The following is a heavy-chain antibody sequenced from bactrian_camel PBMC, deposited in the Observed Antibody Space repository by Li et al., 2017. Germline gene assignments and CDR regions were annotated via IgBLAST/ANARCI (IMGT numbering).Heavy chain of an antibody. CDR1: GTTYSSNC. CDR2: IYTRGSTT. Sequence: HVQLVESGGGSVQAGGSLKLSCKVSGTTYSSNCLGWFRQAPGKEREGVAVIYTRGSTTYYADSVAGRFTISEDNAKNTVYLQMNSLKSEDTAMYYCAADIAPKDGGVWYGDYTNWGQGTQVTVS. V-gene: IGHV3S1*01. D-gene: IGHD3*01. J-gene: IGHJ4*01. CDR3: AADIAPKDGGVWYGDYTN.